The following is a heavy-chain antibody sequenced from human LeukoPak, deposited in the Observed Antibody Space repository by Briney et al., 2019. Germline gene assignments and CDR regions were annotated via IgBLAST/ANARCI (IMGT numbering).Heavy chain of an antibody. J-gene: IGHJ6*03. CDR2: ISGSGGST. CDR1: GFTFSSYA. Sequence: GGSLRLSCAASGFTFSSYAMSWVRQAPGKGLEWVSAISGSGGSTYYADSVKGRFTISRDNSKNTLYLQMNSLRAEDTAVYYCAKDVGPTDYYYMDVWGKGTTVTVSS. CDR3: AKDVGPTDYYYMDV. D-gene: IGHD1-26*01. V-gene: IGHV3-23*01.